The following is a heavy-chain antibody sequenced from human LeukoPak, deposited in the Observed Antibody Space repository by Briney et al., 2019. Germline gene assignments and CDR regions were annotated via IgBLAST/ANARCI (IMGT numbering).Heavy chain of an antibody. D-gene: IGHD1-26*01. CDR1: GYTFTSYD. CDR2: MNPNSGNT. CDR3: AKLAPNQDPRIVGAMYYYYYYMDV. Sequence: ASVKVSCKASGYTFTSYDINWVRQATGQGLEWMGWMNPNSGNTGYAQKFQGRVTITRNTSISTAYMELSSLRAEDTAVYYCAKLAPNQDPRIVGAMYYYYYYMDVWGKGTTVTVSS. V-gene: IGHV1-8*03. J-gene: IGHJ6*03.